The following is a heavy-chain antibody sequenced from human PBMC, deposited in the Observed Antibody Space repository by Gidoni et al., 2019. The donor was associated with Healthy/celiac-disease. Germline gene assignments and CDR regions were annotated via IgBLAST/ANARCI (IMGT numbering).Heavy chain of an antibody. CDR1: GFTFDGYA. D-gene: IGHD6-19*01. Sequence: EVQLVASGGGLVQPARSLRLSCAASGFTFDGYAMHWVRQEPGKGLEWVSGISWNSGSIGYADSGKGRFTISRDNAKNSLYLQMNSLRAEDTALYYCAKDGAVAGTRYFDLWGRGTLVNVSS. J-gene: IGHJ2*01. CDR2: ISWNSGSI. V-gene: IGHV3-9*01. CDR3: AKDGAVAGTRYFDL.